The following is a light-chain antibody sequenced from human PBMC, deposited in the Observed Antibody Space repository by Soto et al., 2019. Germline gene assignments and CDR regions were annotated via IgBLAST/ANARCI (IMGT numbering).Light chain of an antibody. CDR2: DAS. CDR3: QQRSNWPTRT. V-gene: IGKV3-11*01. CDR1: QSVSTY. Sequence: EIVLTQSPATLSLSPGERATLSCRASQSVSTYLAWYQQKPGQAPRLLIYDASNRATGIPGRFSGSGSGTAFTLTISSLEPEDFAVYYCQQRSNWPTRTFGQGTKLEIK. J-gene: IGKJ2*01.